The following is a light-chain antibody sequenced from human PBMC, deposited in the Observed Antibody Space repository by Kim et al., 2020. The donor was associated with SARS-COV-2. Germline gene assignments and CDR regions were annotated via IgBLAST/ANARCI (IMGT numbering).Light chain of an antibody. CDR1: KLGDKY. CDR3: QAWDSSTVV. J-gene: IGLJ2*01. V-gene: IGLV3-1*01. CDR2: QDS. Sequence: VSPGQTASITCTGDKLGDKYACWYQQKPGQSPVVVIHQDSKRPSGIPERFSGSNSGNTATLTISGTQAMDEADYYCQAWDSSTVVFGGGTKLTVL.